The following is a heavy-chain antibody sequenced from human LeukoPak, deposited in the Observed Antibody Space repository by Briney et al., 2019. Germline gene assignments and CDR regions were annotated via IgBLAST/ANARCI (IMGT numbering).Heavy chain of an antibody. CDR2: IKQEGSEK. D-gene: IGHD4-11*01. J-gene: IGHJ2*01. V-gene: IGHV3-7*01. Sequence: GGSLRLSCAASGFTFSSYEMNWVRQAPGKGLEWLANIKQEGSEKNYVDSVKGRFTISRDNAKNSLYLQLNSLRVEDTAVYYCATSIQYRAAGYFDLWGRGTLVTVSS. CDR1: GFTFSSYE. CDR3: ATSIQYRAAGYFDL.